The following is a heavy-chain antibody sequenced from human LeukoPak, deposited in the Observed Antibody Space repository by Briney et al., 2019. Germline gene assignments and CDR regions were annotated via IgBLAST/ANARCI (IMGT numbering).Heavy chain of an antibody. Sequence: GSLRLSCAASGFTFSSFTMNWVRQAPGKGLEWVSSIGSSGSYMYYADSVKGRFTISRDDAKNSLYLQMNSLRAEDTAVYYCAGHDLTLNAFDIWGQGTMVTVSP. J-gene: IGHJ3*02. CDR3: AGHDLTLNAFDI. CDR1: GFTFSSFT. V-gene: IGHV3-21*01. D-gene: IGHD1-14*01. CDR2: IGSSGSYM.